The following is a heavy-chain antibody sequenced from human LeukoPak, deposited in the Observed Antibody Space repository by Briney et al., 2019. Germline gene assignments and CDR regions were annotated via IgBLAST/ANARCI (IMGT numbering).Heavy chain of an antibody. V-gene: IGHV4-59*01. CDR2: IYYSGST. CDR1: GGSISSYY. D-gene: IGHD3-10*01. CDR3: ARLYYYDSGSFYNGLDS. Sequence: PSETLSLTCTVSGGSISSYYWSWIRQPPGKGLEWIGYIYYSGSTNYNPSLKSRVTISVDTSTNQFSLNLSSVTAADTAVYYCARLYYYDSGSFYNGLDSWGRGTLVTVSS. J-gene: IGHJ5*01.